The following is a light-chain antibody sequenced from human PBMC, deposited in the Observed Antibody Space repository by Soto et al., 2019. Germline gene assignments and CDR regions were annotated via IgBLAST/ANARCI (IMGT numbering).Light chain of an antibody. Sequence: EIVLTQYPGTLSLPPVERATLSCIATQSVSSNYLAWYQQKPRQAPRLLIYDASNRPTGIPARFTGSGSGTDFNLTISSLEPEDFAVYYCQQRSSWPPITFGGGTKVDIK. CDR3: QQRSSWPPIT. CDR1: QSVSSNY. CDR2: DAS. V-gene: IGKV3-11*01. J-gene: IGKJ4*01.